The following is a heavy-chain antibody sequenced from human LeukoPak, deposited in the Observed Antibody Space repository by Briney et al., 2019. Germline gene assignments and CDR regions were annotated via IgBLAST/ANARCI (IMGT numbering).Heavy chain of an antibody. Sequence: GGSLRLSCAASAFTFSTYAMHWVRQAPGKGLEWVAGISYDGSNKYYADSVKGRFTISRDNSKNTLYLQMNSLRTEDTAVYYCARVAPGGSGWYGGGFDYWGQGTLVTVSS. V-gene: IGHV3-30*08. CDR3: ARVAPGGSGWYGGGFDY. CDR2: ISYDGSNK. J-gene: IGHJ4*02. D-gene: IGHD6-19*01. CDR1: AFTFSTYA.